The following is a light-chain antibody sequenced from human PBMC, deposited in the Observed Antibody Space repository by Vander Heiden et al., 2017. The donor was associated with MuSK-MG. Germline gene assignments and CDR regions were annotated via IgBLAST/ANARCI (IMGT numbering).Light chain of an antibody. Sequence: EVVLTQSPATLSLSPGERATLSCRASENVFNYLAWFQQKPGQAPRLLIYDASNRATGVPARFSGSGSRTDFTLTISSLEPEDFAVYYCQQRDSWPPLTFGGGTKVDIK. CDR2: DAS. V-gene: IGKV3-11*01. CDR3: QQRDSWPPLT. J-gene: IGKJ4*01. CDR1: ENVFNY.